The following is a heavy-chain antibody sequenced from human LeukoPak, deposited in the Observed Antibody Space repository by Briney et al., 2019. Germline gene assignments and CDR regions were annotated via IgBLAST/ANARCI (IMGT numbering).Heavy chain of an antibody. Sequence: PGGSLRLSCAASGFTFRIYSMNGVRHATGKGREYVSAISSSRSNIYYADLAKCRFNISRENAKTSLYLKRTSLRAEDTAVYYCARDFGSTGPNNKAAFLRGSKAVDDAFDIWGQGTMVTVSS. CDR1: GFTFRIYS. D-gene: IGHD2-2*01. CDR3: ARDFGSTGPNNKAAFLRGSKAVDDAFDI. J-gene: IGHJ3*02. V-gene: IGHV3-21*01. CDR2: ISSSRSNI.